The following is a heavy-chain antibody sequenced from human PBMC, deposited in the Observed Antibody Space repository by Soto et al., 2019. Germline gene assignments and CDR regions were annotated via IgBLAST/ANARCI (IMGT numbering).Heavy chain of an antibody. CDR3: ARVPGP. V-gene: IGHV4-30-2*01. J-gene: IGHJ5*02. CDR1: GSSISSGGYS. Sequence: SETLSLTCAVSGSSISSGGYSWSWIRQPPGKGLEWIGYIYHSGSTYYNPSLKSRVTISVDRSKNQFSLKLSSVTVADTAVYYCARVPGPWGQGTLVTVSS. CDR2: IYHSGST.